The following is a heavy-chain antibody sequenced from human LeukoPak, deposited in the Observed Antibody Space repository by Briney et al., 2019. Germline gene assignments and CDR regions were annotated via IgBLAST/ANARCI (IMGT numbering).Heavy chain of an antibody. CDR2: TYYRSKWYN. CDR1: GDSVSSNSAA. CDR3: AMGSWYYYDSSGYGSWAFDI. J-gene: IGHJ3*02. D-gene: IGHD3-22*01. V-gene: IGHV6-1*01. Sequence: SQTLSLTCAISGDSVSSNSAAWNWIRQSPSRGLEWPGRTYYRSKWYNDYAVSVKSRITINPDTSKNQFSLQLNSVTPEDTAVYYCAMGSWYYYDSSGYGSWAFDIWGQGTMVTVSS.